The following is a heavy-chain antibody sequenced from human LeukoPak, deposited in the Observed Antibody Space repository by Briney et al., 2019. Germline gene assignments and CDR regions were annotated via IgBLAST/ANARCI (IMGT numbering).Heavy chain of an antibody. Sequence: GGSLRLSCAASGFTFSSYAMSWVRQAPGKGLEWVSAISGSGSYTYYADSVKGRFTISRDNSKNTLCLQMNSLRAEDTAVYYCAKEFSSGWRRGVFDYWGQGTLVTVSS. V-gene: IGHV3-23*01. CDR2: ISGSGSYT. D-gene: IGHD6-19*01. J-gene: IGHJ4*02. CDR3: AKEFSSGWRRGVFDY. CDR1: GFTFSSYA.